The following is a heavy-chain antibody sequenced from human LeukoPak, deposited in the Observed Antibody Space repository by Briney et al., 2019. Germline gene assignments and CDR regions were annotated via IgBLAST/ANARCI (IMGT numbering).Heavy chain of an antibody. Sequence: GGSLRLSCTVSGFTVSSNSMSWVRQAPGKGLEWVSFIYSDNTHYSDSVKGRFTISRDNSKNTLYLQMNSLRAEDTAVYYCARDYGDYPYYYYYMDVWGKGTTVTISS. D-gene: IGHD4-17*01. V-gene: IGHV3-53*01. CDR1: GFTVSSNS. CDR2: IYSDNT. J-gene: IGHJ6*03. CDR3: ARDYGDYPYYYYYMDV.